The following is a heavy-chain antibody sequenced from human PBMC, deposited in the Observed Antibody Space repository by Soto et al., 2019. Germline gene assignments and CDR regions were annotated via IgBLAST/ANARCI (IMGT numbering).Heavy chain of an antibody. J-gene: IGHJ4*02. CDR1: GFTFSNYY. CDR3: ARGLFTWSDSTTCYAY. V-gene: IGHV3-64*01. D-gene: IGHD2-2*01. Sequence: EVQLVESGGGLVQPGGSLRLSCAASGFTFSNYYMHWVRQAPGRGLEYVSTINSDGGSTYYANSLKGRFTISRDNSKNTLYLQMGSLRAEDMAVYYCARGLFTWSDSTTCYAYWGQGTLVTVSS. CDR2: INSDGGST.